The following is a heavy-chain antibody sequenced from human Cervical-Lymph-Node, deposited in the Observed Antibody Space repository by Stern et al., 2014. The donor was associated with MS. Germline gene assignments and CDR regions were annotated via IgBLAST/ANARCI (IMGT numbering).Heavy chain of an antibody. CDR1: GYTFTNYY. CDR3: TRAVGGVGRE. J-gene: IGHJ4*02. CDR2: INPNGSVT. D-gene: IGHD3-16*01. V-gene: IGHV1-46*01. Sequence: QLVQSGPEVKKPGASVMVSCKTSGYTFTNYYIHWVRQAPGQGLEWMGIINPNGSVTASAQKFQGRLTMTRDTATTTVYMRLITLTSEDTAMYYCTRAVGGVGREWGQGTLVFVSS.